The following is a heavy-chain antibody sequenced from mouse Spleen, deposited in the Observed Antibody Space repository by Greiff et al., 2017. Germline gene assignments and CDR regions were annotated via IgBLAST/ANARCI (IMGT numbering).Heavy chain of an antibody. CDR2: IRSKSNNYAT. V-gene: IGHV10-1*01. D-gene: IGHD1-1*01. Sequence: EVKLMESGGGLVQPKGSLKLSCAASGFSFNTYAMNWVRQAPGKGLEWVARIRSKSNNYATYYADSVKDRFTISRDDSESMLYLQMNNLKTEDSAMYCCVRQGTTFAYWGQGTLVTVSA. CDR3: VRQGTTFAY. J-gene: IGHJ3*01. CDR1: GFSFNTYA.